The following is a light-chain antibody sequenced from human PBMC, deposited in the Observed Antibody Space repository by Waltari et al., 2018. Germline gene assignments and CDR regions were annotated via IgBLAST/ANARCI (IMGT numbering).Light chain of an antibody. CDR1: QDISHY. CDR2: EAS. CDR3: QKYTSAPRT. J-gene: IGKJ3*01. V-gene: IGKV1-27*01. Sequence: DIQMTQSPSSLSAFVGDRVTITCRASQDISHYLAWYQQRPGQVPRLLLYEASPLQSGVPSRFSGSGSGTDFTLTISSLQPEDVATYYCQKYTSAPRTFGPGTKIEIK.